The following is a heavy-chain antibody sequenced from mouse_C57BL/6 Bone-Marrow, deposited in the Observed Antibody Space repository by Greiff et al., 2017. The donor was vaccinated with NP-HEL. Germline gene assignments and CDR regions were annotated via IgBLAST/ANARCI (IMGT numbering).Heavy chain of an antibody. J-gene: IGHJ2*01. D-gene: IGHD1-1*01. CDR2: IYPGSGST. CDR1: GYTFTSYW. V-gene: IGHV1-55*01. CDR3: ASSLLLRSYYFDY. Sequence: VQLQQSGAELVKPGASVKMSCKASGYTFTSYWITWVKQSPGQGLEWIGDIYPGSGSTNYNEKFKSKATLTVDTSSSTAYMQLSSLTSEDSAVYYCASSLLLRSYYFDYWGQGTTLTVSS.